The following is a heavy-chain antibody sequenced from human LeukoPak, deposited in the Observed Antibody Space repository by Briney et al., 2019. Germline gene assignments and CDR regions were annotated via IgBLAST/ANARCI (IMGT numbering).Heavy chain of an antibody. D-gene: IGHD1-1*01. CDR3: ARGAGPRYYYYYMDV. Sequence: SETPSLTCAVYGGSFSGYYWSWIRQPPGKGLEWIGEINHSGSTNYNPSLKSRVTISVDTSKNQFSLKLSSVTAADTAVYYCARGAGPRYYYYYMDVWGKGTTVTVSS. CDR2: INHSGST. V-gene: IGHV4-34*01. CDR1: GGSFSGYY. J-gene: IGHJ6*03.